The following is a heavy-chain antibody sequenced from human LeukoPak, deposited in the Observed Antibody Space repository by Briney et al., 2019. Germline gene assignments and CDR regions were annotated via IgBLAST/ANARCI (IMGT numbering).Heavy chain of an antibody. CDR1: GGSISSSSYY. D-gene: IGHD3-3*01. V-gene: IGHV4-39*07. CDR2: IYYSGST. J-gene: IGHJ4*02. CDR3: ARDSIVYDFWSGHGVRYFDY. Sequence: SETLSLTCTVSGGSISSSSYYWGWIRQPPGKGLEWIGSIYYSGSTYYNPSLKSRVTISVDTSKNQFSLKLSSVTAADTAVYYCARDSIVYDFWSGHGVRYFDYWGQGTLVTVSS.